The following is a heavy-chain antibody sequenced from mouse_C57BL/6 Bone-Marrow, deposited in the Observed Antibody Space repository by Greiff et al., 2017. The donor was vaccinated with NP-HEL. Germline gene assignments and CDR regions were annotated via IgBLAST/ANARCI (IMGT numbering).Heavy chain of an antibody. CDR2: IDPETGGT. CDR3: TVDGYYDY. J-gene: IGHJ2*01. CDR1: GYTFTDYE. Sequence: VQLQQSRAALVRPGASVTLSCKASGYTFTDYEMHWVKQTPVHGLEWIGAIDPETGGTAYNQKFKGKAILTADKSSSTAYMELRSLTSEDSAVYYCTVDGYYDYWGQGTTLTVSS. V-gene: IGHV1-15*01. D-gene: IGHD2-3*01.